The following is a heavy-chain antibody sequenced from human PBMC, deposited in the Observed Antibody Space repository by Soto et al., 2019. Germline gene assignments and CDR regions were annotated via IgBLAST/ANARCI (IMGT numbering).Heavy chain of an antibody. CDR2: IKQDGSEK. CDR3: ARSYGSGSYYPHFDY. J-gene: IGHJ4*02. V-gene: IGHV3-7*01. CDR1: GFTFSSYW. Sequence: GGSLRLSCAASGFTFSSYWMSWVRQAPGKGLEWVANIKQDGSEKYYVDSVKGRFTISRDNAKNSLYLQMNSLRAEDTAVYYCARSYGSGSYYPHFDYWGQGTLVTVSS. D-gene: IGHD3-10*01.